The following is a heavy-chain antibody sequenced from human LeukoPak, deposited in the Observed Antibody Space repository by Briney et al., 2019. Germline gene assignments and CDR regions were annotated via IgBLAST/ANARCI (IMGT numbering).Heavy chain of an antibody. D-gene: IGHD2-2*01. Sequence: SETLSLTCAVYGGSFSGYYWSWIRQPPGKGLEWIGEINHSGSTNYNPSLKSRVTISVDTSKNQLSLKLSSVTAADTAVYYCARVPRSTPYYYMDVWGKGTTVTVSS. CDR3: ARVPRSTPYYYMDV. CDR2: INHSGST. J-gene: IGHJ6*03. V-gene: IGHV4-34*01. CDR1: GGSFSGYY.